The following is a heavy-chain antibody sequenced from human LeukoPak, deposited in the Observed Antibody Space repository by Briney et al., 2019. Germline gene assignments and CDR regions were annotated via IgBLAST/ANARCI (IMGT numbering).Heavy chain of an antibody. CDR3: AKMGSYSSSWDFDY. Sequence: GRSLRLSCAASGFTFGDYAMHWVRQAPGKGLEWVSGISWNSGSIGYADSVKGRFTISRDNAKNSLYLQMNSLRAEDTALYYCAKMGSYSSSWDFDYWGQGTLVTVSS. D-gene: IGHD6-13*01. CDR1: GFTFGDYA. V-gene: IGHV3-9*01. CDR2: ISWNSGSI. J-gene: IGHJ4*02.